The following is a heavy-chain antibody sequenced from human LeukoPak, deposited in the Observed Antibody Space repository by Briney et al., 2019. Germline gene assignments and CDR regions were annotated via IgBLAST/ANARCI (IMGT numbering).Heavy chain of an antibody. CDR3: ARSEYSSSPGAFDI. J-gene: IGHJ3*02. CDR2: IIPIFGRA. V-gene: IGHV1-69*05. Sequence: SVKVSCKASGGTFSSYAISWVRQAPGQGLEWMGGIIPIFGRAQYAQKVQGRVTMSTDESTSTAYMELRSLRSEDTAVYYCARSEYSSSPGAFDIWGQGTMVTVSS. CDR1: GGTFSSYA. D-gene: IGHD6-6*01.